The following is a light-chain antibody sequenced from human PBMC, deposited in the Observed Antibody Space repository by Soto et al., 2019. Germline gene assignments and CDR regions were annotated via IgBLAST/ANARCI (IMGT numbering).Light chain of an antibody. Sequence: QSALTQPPSASGSPGQSVTISCTGTRSDVGGYNFVSWYRQHPGNAPKLLIYAVSQRPSGVPARFSGSKSGNTASLTVSGLQAEDEADYYCSSYAGSNNVVFGGGTKVTVL. CDR1: RSDVGGYNF. V-gene: IGLV2-8*01. CDR3: SSYAGSNNVV. J-gene: IGLJ2*01. CDR2: AVS.